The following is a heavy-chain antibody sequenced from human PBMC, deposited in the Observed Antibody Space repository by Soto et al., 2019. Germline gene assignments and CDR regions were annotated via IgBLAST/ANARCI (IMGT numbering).Heavy chain of an antibody. J-gene: IGHJ6*03. D-gene: IGHD2-15*01. V-gene: IGHV4-59*08. CDR2: IYYSGST. CDR1: GGSISSYY. CDR3: ARLGSDCSGGSCYSSYYYYYMDV. Sequence: SETLSLTCTVSGGSISSYYWSWIRQPPGKGLEWIGYIYYSGSTNYNPSLKSRVTISVDTSKNQFSLKLSSVTAADTAVYYCARLGSDCSGGSCYSSYYYYYMDVWGKGTTVTVSS.